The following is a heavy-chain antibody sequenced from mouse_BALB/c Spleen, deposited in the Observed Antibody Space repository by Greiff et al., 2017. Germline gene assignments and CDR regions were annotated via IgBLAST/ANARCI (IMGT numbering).Heavy chain of an antibody. CDR2: ISSGGSYT. CDR1: GFTFSSYG. J-gene: IGHJ4*01. D-gene: IGHD1-1*01. Sequence: DVMLVESGGDLVKPGGSLKLSCAASGFTFSSYGMSWVRQTPDKRLEWVATISSGGSYTYYPDSVKGRFTISRDNAKNTLYLQMSSLKSEDTAMYYCARQGYYYGLDYAMDYWGQGTSVTVSS. V-gene: IGHV5-6*02. CDR3: ARQGYYYGLDYAMDY.